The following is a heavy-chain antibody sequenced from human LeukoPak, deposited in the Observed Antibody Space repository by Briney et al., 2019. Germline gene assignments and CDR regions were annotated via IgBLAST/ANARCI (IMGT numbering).Heavy chain of an antibody. Sequence: PSETLSLTCTVSGGSISSYYWGWIRQPPGKGLEWIGSIYYSGSTYYNPSLKSRVTISVDTSKNQFSLKLSSVTAADTAVYYCARARPLEWELHGPYYYYYGMDVWGQGTTVTVSS. CDR1: GGSISSYY. J-gene: IGHJ6*02. CDR3: ARARPLEWELHGPYYYYYGMDV. CDR2: IYYSGST. D-gene: IGHD1-26*01. V-gene: IGHV4-39*01.